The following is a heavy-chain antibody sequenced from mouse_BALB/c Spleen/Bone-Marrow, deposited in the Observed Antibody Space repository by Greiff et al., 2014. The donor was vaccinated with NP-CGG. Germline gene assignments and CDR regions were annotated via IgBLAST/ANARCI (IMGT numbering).Heavy chain of an antibody. CDR3: SRGYYDYLFALDY. V-gene: IGHV14-3*02. CDR1: GFNIKDTY. Sequence: VQLQQSGAELVKPGASVKLSCTASGFNIKDTYIYWVKQRPEQGLEWVGRIDPANGNTKYDPKFQGKATIAADTSSNTAYLQLSSLTSEDTAVYYCSRGYYDYLFALDYWGHGTPVTVSS. J-gene: IGHJ4*01. CDR2: IDPANGNT. D-gene: IGHD5-5*01.